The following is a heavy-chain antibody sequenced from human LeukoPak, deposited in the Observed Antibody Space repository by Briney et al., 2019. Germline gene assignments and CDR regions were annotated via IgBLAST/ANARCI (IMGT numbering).Heavy chain of an antibody. D-gene: IGHD1-26*01. CDR3: ARLASVGAISAAPPGRVTNWFDP. J-gene: IGHJ5*02. Sequence: SETLSLTCTVSGGSISSSSYYWSWIRQPPGKGLEWIGYIYYSGSTYYNPSLKSRVTISVDTSKNQFSLKLSSVTAADTAVYYCARLASVGAISAAPPGRVTNWFDPWGQGTLVTVSS. CDR2: IYYSGST. V-gene: IGHV4-31*03. CDR1: GGSISSSSYY.